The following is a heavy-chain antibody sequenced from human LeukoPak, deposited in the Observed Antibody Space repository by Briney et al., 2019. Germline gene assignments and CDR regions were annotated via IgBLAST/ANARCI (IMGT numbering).Heavy chain of an antibody. D-gene: IGHD3-22*01. J-gene: IGHJ4*02. Sequence: AGSLRLSCAASGFTFSSHSMNWVRQAPGKGLEWVSYISSSSSTIYYADSVKGRFTISRDNAKNSLYLQMNSLRAEDTAVYYCARGAYYYEDWGQGTLVTVSS. CDR3: ARGAYYYED. V-gene: IGHV3-48*01. CDR2: ISSSSSTI. CDR1: GFTFSSHS.